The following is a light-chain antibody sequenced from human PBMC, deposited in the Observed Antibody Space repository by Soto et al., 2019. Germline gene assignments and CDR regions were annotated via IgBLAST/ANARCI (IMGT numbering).Light chain of an antibody. Sequence: QSALTQPASVSGSPGQSITISCTGTSSDVASYKLVSWYQLHPGKAPKLLIYEANKRPSGVSSRFSGSKSANTASLTISGVQAEDEADYYCCSYAGSNTYVFGTGTRLTVL. J-gene: IGLJ1*01. V-gene: IGLV2-23*01. CDR3: CSYAGSNTYV. CDR1: SSDVASYKL. CDR2: EAN.